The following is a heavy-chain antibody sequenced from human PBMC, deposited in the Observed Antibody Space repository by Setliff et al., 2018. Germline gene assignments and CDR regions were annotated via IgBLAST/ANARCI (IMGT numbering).Heavy chain of an antibody. D-gene: IGHD2-15*01. CDR2: ILPADSDT. Sequence: RGASLKISCKGSGYRFSSYWIGWVRQMPGKGLEWIGIILPADSDTRYSPSFQGQVTISADKSISTAYVQWRSLKASDTAMYYCARVGTAGGYYFDFWGQGAQVTVSS. CDR1: GYRFSSYW. V-gene: IGHV5-51*01. CDR3: ARVGTAGGYYFDF. J-gene: IGHJ4*02.